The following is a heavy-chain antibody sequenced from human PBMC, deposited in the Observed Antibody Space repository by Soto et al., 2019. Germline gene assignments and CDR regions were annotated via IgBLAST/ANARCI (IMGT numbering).Heavy chain of an antibody. CDR2: IRQDGSDK. V-gene: IGHV3-7*05. Sequence: EVQLVESGGRLVQPGGSLRLSCAASGFTFSSYWMSWVRQAPGKGLEWLTKIRQDGSDKYSVDSVRGRFTISRDNAENSLYRQRDSLRADDTAVYYCATETSFRCDHWGQGTLVTVSS. J-gene: IGHJ4*02. CDR3: ATETSFRCDH. D-gene: IGHD3-10*01. CDR1: GFTFSSYW.